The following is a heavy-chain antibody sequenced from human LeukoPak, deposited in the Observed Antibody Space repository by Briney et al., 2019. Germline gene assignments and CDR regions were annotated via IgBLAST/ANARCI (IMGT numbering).Heavy chain of an antibody. CDR1: GFTFSSYA. V-gene: IGHV3-23*01. J-gene: IGHJ6*02. CDR2: ISGSGGST. Sequence: GGSLRLSCAASGFTFSSYAMSWVRQAPGKGLEWVSAISGSGGSTYYADSVKGRFTISRDNSKNTLYLQMNSLRAEDTAVYYCANNDYVWGVKNYYYGMDVWGQGTTVTVSS. CDR3: ANNDYVWGVKNYYYGMDV. D-gene: IGHD3-16*01.